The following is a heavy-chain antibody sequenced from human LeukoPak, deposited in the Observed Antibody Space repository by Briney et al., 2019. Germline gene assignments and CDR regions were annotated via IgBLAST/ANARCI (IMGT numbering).Heavy chain of an antibody. Sequence: GGSLRLSFAASGFTFNSYAMSWLRQTPGKGLEWVSAISGSGRATYYSDSVKGRFTISRDNSKNTLHLQMNTLRAEDTAVYYCASRIATAGSVDYWGQGTLVTVSS. D-gene: IGHD6-13*01. V-gene: IGHV3-23*01. CDR3: ASRIATAGSVDY. CDR1: GFTFNSYA. CDR2: ISGSGRAT. J-gene: IGHJ4*02.